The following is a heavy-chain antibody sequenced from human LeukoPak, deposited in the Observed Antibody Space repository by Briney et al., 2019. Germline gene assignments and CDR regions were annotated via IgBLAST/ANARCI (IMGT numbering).Heavy chain of an antibody. CDR1: GFTFSSYA. CDR3: TPWHGAFDI. J-gene: IGHJ3*02. V-gene: IGHV3-30-3*01. Sequence: PGRSLRLSCAASGFTFSSYAMHWVRQAPGKGLEWVAVISYDGSNKYYADSVKGRFTISRDNPKNTLYLQMNSLRAEDTAVYYCTPWHGAFDIWGQGTMVTVSS. D-gene: IGHD5-12*01. CDR2: ISYDGSNK.